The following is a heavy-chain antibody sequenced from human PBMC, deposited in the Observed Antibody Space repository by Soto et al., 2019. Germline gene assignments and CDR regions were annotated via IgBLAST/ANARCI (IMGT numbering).Heavy chain of an antibody. V-gene: IGHV3-23*01. J-gene: IGHJ4*02. CDR3: AKDGADRDGYNTFDY. D-gene: IGHD5-12*01. CDR1: GFTFSSYA. CDR2: ISGSGSSA. Sequence: EVQLLESGGGLVQPGGSLRLSCAASGFTFSSYALSWVRQAPGKGLEWVSTISGSGSSAYYSESVKGRFTISRDKSKNTLSLQMNSLRAEDTAVYYCAKDGADRDGYNTFDYWGQGTLVTVSS.